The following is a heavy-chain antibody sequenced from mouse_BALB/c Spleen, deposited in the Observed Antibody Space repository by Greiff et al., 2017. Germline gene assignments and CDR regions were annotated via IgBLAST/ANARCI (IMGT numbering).Heavy chain of an antibody. Sequence: EVQLQESGGGLVQPGGSLRLSCATSGFTFTDYYMSWVRQPPGKALEWLGFIRNKANGYTTEYSASVKGRFTISRDNSQSILYLQMNTLRAEDSATYYCARDYGKPRQAWFAYWGQGTLVTVSA. J-gene: IGHJ3*01. CDR2: IRNKANGYTT. CDR1: GFTFTDYY. CDR3: ARDYGKPRQAWFAY. V-gene: IGHV7-3*02. D-gene: IGHD2-1*01.